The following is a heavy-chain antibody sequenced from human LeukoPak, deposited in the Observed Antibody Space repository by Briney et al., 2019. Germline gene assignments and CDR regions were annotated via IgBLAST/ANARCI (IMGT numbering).Heavy chain of an antibody. J-gene: IGHJ4*02. CDR2: ISWNSGSI. D-gene: IGHD3-9*01. Sequence: GGSLRLSCAASGFIFDDYAMHWVRQAPGKGLEWVSGISWNSGSIGYADSVKGRFTISRDNAKNSLYLQMNSLRAEDTALYYCAKDSFYDILTGYPRDWGQGTLVTVSS. CDR3: AKDSFYDILTGYPRD. CDR1: GFIFDDYA. V-gene: IGHV3-9*01.